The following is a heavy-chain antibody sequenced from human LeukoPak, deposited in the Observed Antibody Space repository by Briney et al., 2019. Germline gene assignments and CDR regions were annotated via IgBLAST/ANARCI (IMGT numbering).Heavy chain of an antibody. D-gene: IGHD4-23*01. CDR1: GFTFSSYW. V-gene: IGHV3-23*01. J-gene: IGHJ4*02. CDR2: ISGSGGST. Sequence: GGSLRLSCAASGFTFSSYWMNWVRQAPGKGLEWVSAISGSGGSTYYADSVKGRFTISRDNSKNTLYLQINSLRAEDTAVYYCVKGGGNVRRYFEYWGQGTLVTVSS. CDR3: VKGGGNVRRYFEY.